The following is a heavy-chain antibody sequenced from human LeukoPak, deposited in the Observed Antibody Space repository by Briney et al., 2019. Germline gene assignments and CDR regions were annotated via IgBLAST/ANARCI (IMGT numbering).Heavy chain of an antibody. CDR2: TYYRSKWYN. Sequence: SQTLSLSRPISGESVPSNSVTWIWIRQSPSRGLEWLGRTYYRSKWYNDYAISVKSRLTINPDTSKNHFSLQLNSVTPEDTAVYYCARDGTRACDIGGDGEPVTVS. J-gene: IGHJ3*02. D-gene: IGHD1-26*01. CDR3: ARDGTRACDI. CDR1: GESVPSNSVT. V-gene: IGHV6-1*01.